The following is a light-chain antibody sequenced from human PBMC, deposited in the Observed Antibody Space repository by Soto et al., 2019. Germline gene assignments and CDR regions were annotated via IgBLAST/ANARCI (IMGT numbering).Light chain of an antibody. CDR3: QHYSRSPPIT. V-gene: IGKV3-20*01. CDR1: QSVSSSY. J-gene: IGKJ5*01. CDR2: GAS. Sequence: EIVLTQSPVTLSLSPGERVTLSCRASQSVSSSYLAWYLQKPGQAPRLLIYGASGRATGVPDRFSGSGSGTYFTLTISRLEPEDFAVYFCQHYSRSPPITFGQGTRMDIK.